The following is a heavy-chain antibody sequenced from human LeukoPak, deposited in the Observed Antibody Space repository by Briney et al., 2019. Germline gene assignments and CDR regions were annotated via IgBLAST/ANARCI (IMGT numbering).Heavy chain of an antibody. D-gene: IGHD6-19*01. J-gene: IGHJ4*02. V-gene: IGHV1-18*01. CDR1: GYTFTSYG. CDR2: ISAYNGNT. CDR3: ARDLWPEQWLAPSHFDY. Sequence: ASVKVSCKASGYTFTSYGISWVRQAPGQGLEWMGWISAYNGNTNYAQKLQGRVTMTTDTSTSTAYMELRSLRSDDTAVYYCARDLWPEQWLAPSHFDYWGQGTLVTVSS.